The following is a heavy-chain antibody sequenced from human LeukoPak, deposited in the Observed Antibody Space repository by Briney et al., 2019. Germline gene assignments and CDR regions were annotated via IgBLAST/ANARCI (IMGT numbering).Heavy chain of an antibody. D-gene: IGHD3-22*01. CDR3: ARDRAYYYDSSGSPDAFDI. Sequence: GGSLRLSCAASGFTFSNYGMHWVRQAPGKGLEWLSVISYDGSNKYYADSVKGRFTISRDNSKNTLYLQMNSLRAEDTAVYYCARDRAYYYDSSGSPDAFDIWGQGTMVTVPS. CDR2: ISYDGSNK. J-gene: IGHJ3*02. V-gene: IGHV3-30*03. CDR1: GFTFSNYG.